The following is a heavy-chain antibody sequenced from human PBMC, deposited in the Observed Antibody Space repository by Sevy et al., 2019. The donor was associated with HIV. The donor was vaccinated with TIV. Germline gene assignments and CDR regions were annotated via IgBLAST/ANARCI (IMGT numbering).Heavy chain of an antibody. CDR2: IYHRGNT. CDR3: VRGSGGDRLDYYGLDV. D-gene: IGHD2-15*01. CDR1: GYSISSGYY. J-gene: IGHJ6*02. V-gene: IGHV4-38-2*01. Sequence: SETLSLTCVVSGYSISSGYYWGWVRQPPGKGLQWIGNIYHRGNTYYNPSLQSRDTLSVETSKNQFSLTMTSVTATDTAVYYCVRGSGGDRLDYYGLDVWGQGTTVTVSS.